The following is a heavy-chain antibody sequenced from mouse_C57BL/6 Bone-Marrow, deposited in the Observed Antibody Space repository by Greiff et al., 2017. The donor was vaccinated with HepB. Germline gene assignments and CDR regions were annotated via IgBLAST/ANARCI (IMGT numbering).Heavy chain of an antibody. Sequence: QVTLKVSGPGILQPSQTLSLTCSFSGFSLSTFGMGVVWIRQPAGKGLEWLAHIGWDDAKYYNPAMRSRLTISKDTSKNQVFLKIAKVDTADSATYYCARIWDYGYDWYFDVWGTGTTVTVSS. CDR2: IGWDDAK. D-gene: IGHD2-2*01. J-gene: IGHJ1*03. CDR3: ARIWDYGYDWYFDV. V-gene: IGHV8-8*01. CDR1: GFSLSTFGMG.